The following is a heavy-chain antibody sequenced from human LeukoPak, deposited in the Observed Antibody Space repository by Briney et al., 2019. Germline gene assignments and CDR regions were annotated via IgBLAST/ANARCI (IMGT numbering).Heavy chain of an antibody. CDR2: ISYSGAT. CDR1: GGSISTYY. Sequence: SETLSLTCTVSGGSISTYYWGWIRQPPGKGLEWIGYISYSGATNYNPSLKSRVTISVDTSKNQFPLKLSSVTAADTAVYYCARRRVAVGHDAFDIWGLGTMVTVSS. J-gene: IGHJ3*02. D-gene: IGHD1-26*01. V-gene: IGHV4-59*08. CDR3: ARRRVAVGHDAFDI.